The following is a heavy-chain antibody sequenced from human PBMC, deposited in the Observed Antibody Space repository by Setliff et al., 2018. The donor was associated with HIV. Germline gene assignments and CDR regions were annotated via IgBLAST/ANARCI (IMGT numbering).Heavy chain of an antibody. J-gene: IGHJ6*03. V-gene: IGHV4-61*10. CDR3: VRGYCSSTTCYDDYYYMDV. CDR1: GGSLSSGSHY. D-gene: IGHD2-2*01. CDR2: FYTSGTT. Sequence: SETLSLTCSVSGGSLSSGSHYCTWLRQAAGKGLEWIGHFYTSGTTNYNPSLESRVTISVDTSKNQFSLKLSYVTAADTAVYYCVRGYCSSTTCYDDYYYMDVWGKGSTVTVSS.